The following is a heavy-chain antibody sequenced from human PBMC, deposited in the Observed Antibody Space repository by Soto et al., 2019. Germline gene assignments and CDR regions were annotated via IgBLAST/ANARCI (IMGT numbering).Heavy chain of an antibody. D-gene: IGHD2-21*02. CDR1: GGSVRSGNYY. Sequence: QVQLQESGPGLVKPSETLSLSCSVSGGSVRSGNYYWSWIRQPPGKGLEWIGYVYFSGSTNYNPSLKIRVSISADTSTNPISLQLASVTAADTAIYDCASVTVENQRWGFGPWGQGTLVTVSS. V-gene: IGHV4-61*01. CDR2: VYFSGST. CDR3: ASVTVENQRWGFGP. J-gene: IGHJ5*02.